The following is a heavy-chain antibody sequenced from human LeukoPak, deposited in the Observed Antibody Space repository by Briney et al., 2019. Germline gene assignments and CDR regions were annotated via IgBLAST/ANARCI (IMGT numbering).Heavy chain of an antibody. V-gene: IGHV3-7*01. CDR2: IKQDGSQK. Sequence: GGSLRLSCAASGFTLSSDWMSWVRQGPGKGREWVANIKQDGSQKYYVDSVKGRFTISRDNAKNSLYLQMNSLRAEDTAVYYCARVPLVSLTGYYLDYWGQGTLVTVSS. CDR3: ARVPLVSLTGYYLDY. J-gene: IGHJ4*02. CDR1: GFTLSSDW. D-gene: IGHD3-9*01.